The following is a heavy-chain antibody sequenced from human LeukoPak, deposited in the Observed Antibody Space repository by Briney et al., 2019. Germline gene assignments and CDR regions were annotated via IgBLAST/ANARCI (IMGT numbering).Heavy chain of an antibody. CDR2: MWYDGSNK. CDR1: GFTFSSYG. CDR3: ARGGDSSSPLFDY. D-gene: IGHD6-6*01. V-gene: IGHV3-33*01. J-gene: IGHJ4*02. Sequence: PGGSLRLSCAASGFTFSSYGMHWVRQAPGKGLEWVAVMWYDGSNKYYADSVKGRFTISRDNSKNTLYLQMNSLRAEDTAVYYCARGGDSSSPLFDYWGQGTLVTVSS.